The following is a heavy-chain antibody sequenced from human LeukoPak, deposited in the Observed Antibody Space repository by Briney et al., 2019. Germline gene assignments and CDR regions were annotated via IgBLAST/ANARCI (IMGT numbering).Heavy chain of an antibody. D-gene: IGHD3-22*01. V-gene: IGHV1-69*05. J-gene: IGHJ5*02. CDR1: GGTFSSYA. CDR3: AAAHDYYDSSGYYAA. CDR2: IIPIFGTS. Sequence: ASVKVSCKASGGTFSSYAISWVRQAPGQGLEWMGGIIPIFGTSNYAQKFQGRVTITTDESTSTAYMGLSSLRSEDTAVYYCAAAHDYYDSSGYYAAWGQGTPVTVSS.